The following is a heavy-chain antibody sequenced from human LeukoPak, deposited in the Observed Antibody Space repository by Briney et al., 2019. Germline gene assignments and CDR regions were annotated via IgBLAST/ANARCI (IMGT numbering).Heavy chain of an antibody. CDR2: ICYSGST. J-gene: IGHJ4*02. V-gene: IGHV4-39*01. D-gene: IGHD3-10*01. Sequence: SETLSLTCTVSGGSISSSSYYWGWIRQPPGKGLEWIGSICYSGSTYYNPSLKSRVTISVDTSKNQFSLKLSSVTAADTAVYYCASFRGAFDYWGQGTLVTVSS. CDR3: ASFRGAFDY. CDR1: GGSISSSSYY.